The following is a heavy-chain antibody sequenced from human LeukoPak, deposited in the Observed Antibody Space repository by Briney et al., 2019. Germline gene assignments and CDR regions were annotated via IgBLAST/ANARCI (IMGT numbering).Heavy chain of an antibody. D-gene: IGHD4-23*01. V-gene: IGHV4-34*01. CDR1: GGSFSGYY. CDR2: INHSGST. J-gene: IGHJ2*01. CDR3: ARASYGGNSRAWYFDL. Sequence: SETLSLTCAVYGGSFSGYYWSWIRQPPGKGLEWIGEINHSGSTNYNPSLKSRVTISVDTSKNQFSLKLSSVTAADTAVYYCARASYGGNSRAWYFDLWGRGTLVTVSS.